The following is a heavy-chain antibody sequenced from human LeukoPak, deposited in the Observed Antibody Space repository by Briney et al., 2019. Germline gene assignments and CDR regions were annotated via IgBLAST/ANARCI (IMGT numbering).Heavy chain of an antibody. V-gene: IGHV1-69*04. CDR1: GGTFSSYA. D-gene: IGHD4-17*01. CDR3: ARSDYGDHGNWFDP. CDR2: IIPILGIA. Sequence: SVKVSCKASGGTFSSYAISWVRQAPGQGLEWMGRIIPILGIANYAQKFRGRVTITADKSTSTAYMELSSLRSEDTAVYYCARSDYGDHGNWFDPWGQGTLVTVSS. J-gene: IGHJ5*02.